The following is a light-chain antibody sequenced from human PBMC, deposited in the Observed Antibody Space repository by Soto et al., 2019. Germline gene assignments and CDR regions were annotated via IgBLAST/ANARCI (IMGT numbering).Light chain of an antibody. J-gene: IGLJ1*01. CDR2: DVS. Sequence: QSVLTQPRSVSGSPGQSVTISCTGTSSDVGTYNYVSWYQQHPGKAPKVVIYDVSKRPSGVPDRFSGSKSGNTASLTISGLQAEDEADYHCCSFAGTFTYVFGTGTKLTVL. V-gene: IGLV2-11*01. CDR3: CSFAGTFTYV. CDR1: SSDVGTYNY.